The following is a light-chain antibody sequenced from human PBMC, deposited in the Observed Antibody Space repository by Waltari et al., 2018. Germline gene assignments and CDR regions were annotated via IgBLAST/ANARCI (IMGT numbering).Light chain of an antibody. Sequence: QLVLTQSPSASASLGASVKLTCTLSSGHSSNIIAWLQQQPKKGHRFLMKVNSDGSHSKGDALPDRFAGSSSGAGRYLTSSSLQAEDEADYYCQTGGHGTWVFGGGTKLTVL. CDR1: SGHSSNI. J-gene: IGLJ3*02. CDR3: QTGGHGTWV. V-gene: IGLV4-69*01. CDR2: VNSDGSH.